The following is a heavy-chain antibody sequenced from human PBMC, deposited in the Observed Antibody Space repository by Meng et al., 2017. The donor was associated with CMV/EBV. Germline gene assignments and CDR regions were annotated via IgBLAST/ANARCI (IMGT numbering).Heavy chain of an antibody. V-gene: IGHV4-59*01. CDR3: ARMLAPVYGMDV. Sequence: SETLSLTCTVSGCSISSYYWSWIRQPPGKGLEWIGYIYYSGSTNYNPSLKSRVTISVDTSKNQFSLKLSSVTAADTAVYYCARMLAPVYGMDVWGQGTTVTVSS. CDR1: GCSISSYY. CDR2: IYYSGST. J-gene: IGHJ6*02. D-gene: IGHD2-8*01.